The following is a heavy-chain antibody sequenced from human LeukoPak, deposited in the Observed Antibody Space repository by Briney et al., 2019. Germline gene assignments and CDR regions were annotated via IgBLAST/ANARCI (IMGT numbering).Heavy chain of an antibody. Sequence: SETLSLTCTVSSGSVNSGSYYWNWIRQPPGKGLEWIGYNYYSGSTNYNPSLKSRVTISVDTSKNQLSLKLSSVTAADTAVYYCVRRAGYTSSWYEYWGQGTLVTVSS. J-gene: IGHJ4*02. CDR3: VRRAGYTSSWYEY. CDR1: SGSVNSGSYY. D-gene: IGHD6-13*01. V-gene: IGHV4-61*01. CDR2: NYYSGST.